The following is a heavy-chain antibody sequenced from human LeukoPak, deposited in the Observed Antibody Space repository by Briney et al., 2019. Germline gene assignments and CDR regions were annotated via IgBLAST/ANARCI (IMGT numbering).Heavy chain of an antibody. CDR3: AGGHYYDSSGYYYVNAFDI. CDR2: IKQDGSEK. J-gene: IGHJ3*02. CDR1: GFTFSSYW. Sequence: AGSLRLSCAASGFTFSSYWMRWVRQATGKGLEWVANIKQDGSEKYYVDSVKGRFTISRDNAKNSLYLQMNSLRAEDTAVYYCAGGHYYDSSGYYYVNAFDIWGQGTMVTVSS. V-gene: IGHV3-7*04. D-gene: IGHD3-22*01.